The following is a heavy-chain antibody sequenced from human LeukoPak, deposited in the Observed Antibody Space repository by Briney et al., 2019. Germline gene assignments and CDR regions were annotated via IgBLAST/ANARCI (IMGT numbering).Heavy chain of an antibody. CDR2: IYYSGST. Sequence: SETLSLTCTVSGGSISSYYWSWIRQPPGKGLEWIGYIYYSGSTNYNPSLKSRVTISVDTSKNQFSLKLSSVTAADTAVYYCARDPFADYWGQGTLVTVSS. V-gene: IGHV4-59*01. J-gene: IGHJ4*02. CDR3: ARDPFADY. CDR1: GGSISSYY.